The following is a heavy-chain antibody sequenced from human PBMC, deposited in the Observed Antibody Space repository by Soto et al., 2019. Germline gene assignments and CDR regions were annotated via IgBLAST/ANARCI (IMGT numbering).Heavy chain of an antibody. D-gene: IGHD6-13*01. V-gene: IGHV4-39*01. CDR3: ARHIGYTDSSRFDD. J-gene: IGHJ4*02. Sequence: SETLSLTCTVSGGSFSSNTDYLGWIRQPPGKGLECIGSISSSGKTYYNPSLKSRVTISVDTSKDQFSLRVSSVTAADAAVYYCARHIGYTDSSRFDDWGPGTLVTVSS. CDR2: ISSSGKT. CDR1: GGSFSSNTDY.